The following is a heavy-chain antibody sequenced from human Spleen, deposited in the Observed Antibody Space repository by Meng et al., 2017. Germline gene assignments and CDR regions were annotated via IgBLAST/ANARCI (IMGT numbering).Heavy chain of an antibody. V-gene: IGHV1-69*06. J-gene: IGHJ4*02. CDR2: IIPIFGTA. CDR1: GGTFSSYA. Sequence: SVKVSCKASGGTFSSYAISWVRQAPGQGLEWMGGIIPIFGTANYAQKFQGRVTMTGDTSISTAYMELSRLRSDDTAVYYCARGRLRYFDWLSHWGQGTLVTVSS. CDR3: ARGRLRYFDWLSH. D-gene: IGHD3-9*01.